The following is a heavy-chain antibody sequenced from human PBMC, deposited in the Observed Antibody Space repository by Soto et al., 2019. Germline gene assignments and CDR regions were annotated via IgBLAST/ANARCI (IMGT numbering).Heavy chain of an antibody. Sequence: SETLSLTCTVSGGSISSSSYYWGWIRQPPGKGLEWIGSIYYSGSTYYNTSLKSRVTISVDTSKNQFSLKLSSVTAADTVVYYFARQRDRYDFWSGYLYPAFDYWGQGTLVTVSS. V-gene: IGHV4-39*01. D-gene: IGHD3-3*01. CDR3: ARQRDRYDFWSGYLYPAFDY. CDR2: IYYSGST. J-gene: IGHJ4*02. CDR1: GGSISSSSYY.